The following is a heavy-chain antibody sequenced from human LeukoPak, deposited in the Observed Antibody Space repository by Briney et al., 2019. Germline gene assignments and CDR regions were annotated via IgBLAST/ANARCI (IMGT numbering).Heavy chain of an antibody. D-gene: IGHD1-7*01. V-gene: IGHV4-39*01. J-gene: IGHJ3*02. Sequence: SETLSLTCTVSGGSITTSSYYWGWVRQPPGKGLEWIECTSHSGTTFYSPSLRSRVSISVDTSNSQFSLKLSSMTATDTAVYYCAKTTRASIRSAFDIWGQGTLVTVSS. CDR3: AKTTRASIRSAFDI. CDR2: TSHSGTT. CDR1: GGSITTSSYY.